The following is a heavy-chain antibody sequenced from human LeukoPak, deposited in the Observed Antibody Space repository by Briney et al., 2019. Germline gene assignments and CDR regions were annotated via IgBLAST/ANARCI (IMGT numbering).Heavy chain of an antibody. CDR2: ISAYNGNT. D-gene: IGHD2-15*01. V-gene: IGHV1-18*01. CDR1: GYTFTSHG. Sequence: ASVKVSCKASGYTFTSHGISWVRQAPGQGLEWMGWISAYNGNTNYAQKLQGRVTMTTDTSTSTAYMELRSLRSDDTAVYYCARDRSGYCSGGSCSSFAYWGQGTLVTVSS. J-gene: IGHJ4*02. CDR3: ARDRSGYCSGGSCSSFAY.